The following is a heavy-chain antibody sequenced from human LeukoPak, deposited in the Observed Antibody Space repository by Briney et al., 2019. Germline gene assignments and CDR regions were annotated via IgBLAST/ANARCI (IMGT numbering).Heavy chain of an antibody. D-gene: IGHD3-3*01. CDR3: AKSLLRFLEWPRPDY. J-gene: IGHJ4*02. Sequence: GGSLRLSCAASGFTFSNYAMSWVRQAPGKGLEWVSSISAGDDSPFYTDSVRGRFTISRDNSKNTLFLQMISLRAEDTALYYCAKSLLRFLEWPRPDYWGQGTLVTVSS. CDR1: GFTFSNYA. V-gene: IGHV3-23*01. CDR2: ISAGDDSP.